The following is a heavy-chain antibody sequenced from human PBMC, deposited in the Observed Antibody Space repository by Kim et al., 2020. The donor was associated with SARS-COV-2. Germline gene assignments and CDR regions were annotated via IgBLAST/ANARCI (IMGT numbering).Heavy chain of an antibody. CDR2: IYYSGST. J-gene: IGHJ3*02. Sequence: SETLSLTCTVSGGSISSSSYYWGWIRQPPGKGLEWIGSIYYSGSTYYNPSLKSRVTISVDTSKNQFSLKLSSVTAADTAVYYCARHFQSPRTKVVVITLNDAFDIWGQGTMVTVSS. D-gene: IGHD3-22*01. CDR3: ARHFQSPRTKVVVITLNDAFDI. V-gene: IGHV4-39*01. CDR1: GGSISSSSYY.